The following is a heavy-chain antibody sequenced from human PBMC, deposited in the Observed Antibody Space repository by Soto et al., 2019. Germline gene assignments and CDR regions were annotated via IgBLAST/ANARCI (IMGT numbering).Heavy chain of an antibody. V-gene: IGHV1-46*01. J-gene: IGHJ4*02. CDR2: INPSDGST. CDR1: GYTFTSYY. Sequence: QVQVVQSGAEVKKPGASVKVSCKASGYTFTSYYMHWVRQAPGQGLEWMGIINPSDGSTKYPQRSQGRVTMTRDTSTSTVYMELSSLRSEDTAVYYCARVGYSSSWYSYGYWGQGTLVTVSS. D-gene: IGHD6-13*01. CDR3: ARVGYSSSWYSYGY.